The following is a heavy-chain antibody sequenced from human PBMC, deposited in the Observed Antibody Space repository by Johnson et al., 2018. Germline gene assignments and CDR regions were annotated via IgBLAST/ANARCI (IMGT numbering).Heavy chain of an antibody. Sequence: QVRLQESGPGLVKPSGTLSLSCAVSGGSINSTNWWSWVRQPPGKGLEWIGEIYHIGSTNYNPWLQSRVAISVDKSKNQFSLKLRSLTAAETAGYYCAGGGGFSSGWSTPHYFDYWGQGFLVTVSS. V-gene: IGHV4-4*02. CDR3: AGGGGFSSGWSTPHYFDY. D-gene: IGHD6-19*01. J-gene: IGHJ4*02. CDR2: IYHIGST. CDR1: GGSINSTNW.